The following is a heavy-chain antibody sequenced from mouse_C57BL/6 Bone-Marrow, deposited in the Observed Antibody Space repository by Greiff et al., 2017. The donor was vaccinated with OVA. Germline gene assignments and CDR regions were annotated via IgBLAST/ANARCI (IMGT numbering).Heavy chain of an antibody. V-gene: IGHV1-64*01. CDR2: IHPNSGST. D-gene: IGHD2-3*01. Sequence: QVQLQQPGAELVKPGASVKLSCKASGYTFTSYWMHWVKQRPGQGLEWIGMIHPNSGSTNYNEKFKSKATLTVDKSSSTAYMQLSSLTSEDSAVYYCARGRNIYDGYCPWFAYWGQGTLVTVSA. CDR3: ARGRNIYDGYCPWFAY. CDR1: GYTFTSYW. J-gene: IGHJ3*01.